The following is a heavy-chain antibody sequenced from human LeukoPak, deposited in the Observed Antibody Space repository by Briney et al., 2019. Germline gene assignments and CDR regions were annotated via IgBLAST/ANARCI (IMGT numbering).Heavy chain of an antibody. CDR2: IRYDGNNN. D-gene: IGHD4-23*01. J-gene: IGHJ4*02. CDR1: GFTSSSYG. Sequence: GGSLRLSCAASGFTSSSYGMHWVRQAPGKGLEWVAFIRYDGNNNYHADSVKGRFTISRDNSKNTLYLQMNSLRAEDTAVYYCANDYGGICVYWGQGTLVTVSS. CDR3: ANDYGGICVY. V-gene: IGHV3-30*02.